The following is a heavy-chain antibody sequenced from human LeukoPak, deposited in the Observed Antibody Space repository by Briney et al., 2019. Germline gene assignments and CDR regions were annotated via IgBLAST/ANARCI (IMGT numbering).Heavy chain of an antibody. D-gene: IGHD3-10*01. CDR1: GFTFNNYG. CDR2: IRYNGNNQ. CDR3: AKDSVFYYIDV. Sequence: GGSLRLSCAASGFTFNNYGMHWVRQAPGKGLEWVAFIRYNGNNQYYADSVEGRFTISRDNSKNTLYLQMNSLKGDDTAVYYCAKDSVFYYIDVWGKGTTVIISS. J-gene: IGHJ6*03. V-gene: IGHV3-30*02.